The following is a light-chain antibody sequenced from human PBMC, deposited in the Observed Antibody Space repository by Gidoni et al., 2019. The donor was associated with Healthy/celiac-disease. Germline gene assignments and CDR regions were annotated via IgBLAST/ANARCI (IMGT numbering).Light chain of an antibody. Sequence: IQMTQSPSTLSASVGDRVTITYRASQSISSWLAWYQQKPGKAPKLLIYTASSLESGVPSRFSGSGSGTEFTLTISSLQPDDFATYYCQQYNSYSWTFGQGTKVEIK. CDR2: TAS. J-gene: IGKJ1*01. CDR1: QSISSW. CDR3: QQYNSYSWT. V-gene: IGKV1-5*03.